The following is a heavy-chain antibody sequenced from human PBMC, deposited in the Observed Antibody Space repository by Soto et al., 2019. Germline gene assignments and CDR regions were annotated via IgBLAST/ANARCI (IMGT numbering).Heavy chain of an antibody. Sequence: SVKVSCKASGGTFSIYGASWVRQAPGQGPEWMGGTIPIFGTSNYAQKFQGRVTINADKSTNTAYMELSSLRAEDTAVYYCAKDLGHSSGWSQVFDYWGQGTLVTVSS. V-gene: IGHV1-69*06. CDR3: AKDLGHSSGWSQVFDY. D-gene: IGHD6-19*01. J-gene: IGHJ4*02. CDR1: GGTFSIYG. CDR2: TIPIFGTS.